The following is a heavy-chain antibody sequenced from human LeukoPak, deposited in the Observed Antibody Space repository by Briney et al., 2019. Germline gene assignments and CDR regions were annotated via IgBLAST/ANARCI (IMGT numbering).Heavy chain of an antibody. CDR3: ARGRRDEWAAAAYNWFDP. V-gene: IGHV6-1*01. CDR2: TYYRSKWYN. CDR1: GDSVSSNSAA. D-gene: IGHD6-13*01. J-gene: IGHJ5*02. Sequence: SQTLSLTYAISGDSVSSNSAAWNWIRQSPSRGLEWLGRTYYRSKWYNDYAVSVKSRITINPDTSKNQFSLQLNSVTPEDTAVYYCARGRRDEWAAAAYNWFDPWGQGTLVTVSS.